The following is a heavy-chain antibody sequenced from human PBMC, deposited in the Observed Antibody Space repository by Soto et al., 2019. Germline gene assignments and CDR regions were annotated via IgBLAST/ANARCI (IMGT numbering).Heavy chain of an antibody. D-gene: IGHD2-8*02. Sequence: SQTLSLTCVISVDSVSSNSAGWNWIRQSPSRGLECLGRTFYRSNWYNDYAVSLKGRISINADTSKNQFSLQLNSVTPEDTAVYYCARVEYTESEYCHGMEVWGQGTTVTVSS. V-gene: IGHV6-1*01. J-gene: IGHJ6*02. CDR2: TFYRSNWYN. CDR1: VDSVSSNSAG. CDR3: ARVEYTESEYCHGMEV.